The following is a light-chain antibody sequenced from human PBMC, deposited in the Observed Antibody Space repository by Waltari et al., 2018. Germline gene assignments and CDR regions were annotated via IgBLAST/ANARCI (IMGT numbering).Light chain of an antibody. CDR1: ALPNQF. J-gene: IGLJ1*01. V-gene: IGLV3-25*03. CDR3: QSADSSGTYEV. CDR2: KDT. Sequence: SYELPQPPSVSVSPVQTAINNCSEDALPNQFAYWYQQKPGQAPVVVRYKDTERPSGIPERFSGSSSGTTVTLTISGVQAEDEADYYCQSADSSGTYEVFGTGTKVTVL.